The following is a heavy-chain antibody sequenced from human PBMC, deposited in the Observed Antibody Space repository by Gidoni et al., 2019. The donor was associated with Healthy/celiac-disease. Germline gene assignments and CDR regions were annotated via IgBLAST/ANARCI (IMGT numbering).Heavy chain of an antibody. Sequence: QVQLVQSGAEVKKPGSSVKVSCKASGGTFSSYAISWVRQAPGQGLEWMGGIIPIFGTANYAQKFQGRVTITADESTSTAYMELSSLRSEDTAVYYCARARGMRIAAAGTRYYYGMDVWGQGTTVTVSS. CDR3: ARARGMRIAAAGTRYYYGMDV. CDR1: GGTFSSYA. D-gene: IGHD6-13*01. J-gene: IGHJ6*02. CDR2: IIPIFGTA. V-gene: IGHV1-69*01.